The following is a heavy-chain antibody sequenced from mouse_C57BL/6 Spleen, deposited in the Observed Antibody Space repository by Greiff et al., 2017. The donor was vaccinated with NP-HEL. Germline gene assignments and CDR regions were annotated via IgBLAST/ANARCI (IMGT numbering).Heavy chain of an antibody. CDR2: IDPETGGT. D-gene: IGHD1-1*01. V-gene: IGHV1-15*01. CDR3: TKIYYGNYAMDY. Sequence: VKQTPVHGLEWIGAIDPETGGTAYNQKFKGKAILTADKSSSTAYMELRSLTSEDSAVYYCTKIYYGNYAMDYWGQGTSVTVSS. J-gene: IGHJ4*01.